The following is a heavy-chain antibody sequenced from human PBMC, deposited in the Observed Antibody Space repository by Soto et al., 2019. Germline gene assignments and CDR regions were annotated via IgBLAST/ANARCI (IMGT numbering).Heavy chain of an antibody. CDR3: ARARARTVYVVDY. CDR2: INAGNGST. J-gene: IGHJ4*02. D-gene: IGHD2-8*01. V-gene: IGHV1-3*01. CDR1: GYSFTGYV. Sequence: AASVKVSCKASGYSFTGYVVHWVRQAPGQRLEWMGWINAGNGSTKSSQKFQGRVAFSRDTSASTACMERSSLTRGGTSGYYCARARARTVYVVDYWGQGTLVTVSS.